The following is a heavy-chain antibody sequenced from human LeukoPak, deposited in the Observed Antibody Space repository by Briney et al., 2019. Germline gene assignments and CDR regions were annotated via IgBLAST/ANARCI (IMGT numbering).Heavy chain of an antibody. Sequence: SETLSLTCAVYGGSFSGYYWSWIRQPPGKGLEWIGEINHSGSTNYNPSLKSRVTISVDTSKNQFSLKLSSVTAADTAVYYCARVGYCSSTSCYDYWGQGTLVTVSS. J-gene: IGHJ4*02. CDR1: GGSFSGYY. CDR3: ARVGYCSSTSCYDY. D-gene: IGHD2-2*03. CDR2: INHSGST. V-gene: IGHV4-34*01.